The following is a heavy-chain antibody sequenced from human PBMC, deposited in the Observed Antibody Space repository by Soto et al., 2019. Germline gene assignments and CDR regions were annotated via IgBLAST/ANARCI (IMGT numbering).Heavy chain of an antibody. CDR2: ISWNSGSI. J-gene: IGHJ4*02. CDR1: GFTFDDYA. Sequence: PGGSLRLSCAASGFTFDDYAMHWVRQAPGKGLEWVSGISWNSGSIGYADSVKGRFTISRDNAKNSLYLQMNSLRAEDTALYYCAKSGLATQVSEFDYWGQGTLVTVSS. CDR3: AKSGLATQVSEFDY. V-gene: IGHV3-9*01. D-gene: IGHD5-12*01.